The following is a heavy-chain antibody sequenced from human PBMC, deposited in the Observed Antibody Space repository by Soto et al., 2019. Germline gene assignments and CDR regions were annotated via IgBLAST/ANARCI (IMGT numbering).Heavy chain of an antibody. D-gene: IGHD4-4*01. Sequence: PGGSLRLSCAASGFTFSDYYMSWIRQAPGKGLEWVSYISSSSSYTNYADSVKGRFTISRDNAKNSLYLQMNSLRAEDTAVYYCARALFTTVKWFDPWGQGTLVTVSS. CDR3: ARALFTTVKWFDP. CDR2: ISSSSSYT. CDR1: GFTFSDYY. J-gene: IGHJ5*02. V-gene: IGHV3-11*06.